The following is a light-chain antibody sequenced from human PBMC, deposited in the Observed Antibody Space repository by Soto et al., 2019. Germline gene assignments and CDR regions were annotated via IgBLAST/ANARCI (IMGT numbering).Light chain of an antibody. CDR3: QQYGTSRWT. J-gene: IGKJ1*01. Sequence: EVVLTQYPGTLSLSRGERATLSCRASERIYSAYLGWYQQKPGQAPRLLIYGISTRATGIPDRFSASGSGTDFTLTISRLEPEDFAMYYCQQYGTSRWTFAQGTKVDIK. V-gene: IGKV3-20*01. CDR1: ERIYSAY. CDR2: GIS.